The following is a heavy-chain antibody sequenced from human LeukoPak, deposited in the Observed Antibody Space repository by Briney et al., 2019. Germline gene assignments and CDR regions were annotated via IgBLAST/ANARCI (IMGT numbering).Heavy chain of an antibody. D-gene: IGHD5-18*01. CDR1: GGSITTGSYY. J-gene: IGHJ4*02. V-gene: IGHV4-61*01. CDR2: IYYSGST. Sequence: SETLSLTCTVSGGSITTGSYYWSWIRQPPGKGLEWIGYIYYSGSTNDNPSLKSRVTISVDTSKNQFSLKLSSVTAADTAVYYCARQYYSYGYIDYWGQGTLVTVSS. CDR3: ARQYYSYGYIDY.